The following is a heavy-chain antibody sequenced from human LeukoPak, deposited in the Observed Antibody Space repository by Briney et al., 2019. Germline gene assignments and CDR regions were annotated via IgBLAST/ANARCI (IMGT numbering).Heavy chain of an antibody. CDR3: AKNRGSSSSGAFDI. CDR1: GFTFDDYA. J-gene: IGHJ3*02. D-gene: IGHD6-6*01. V-gene: IGHV3-9*01. CDR2: ISWNSGSI. Sequence: GGSLRLSCAASGFTFDDYAMHWVRQAPGKGLEWVSGISWNSGSIGYADSVKGRFTISRDNAKNSLYLQMNSLRAEDTAVYYCAKNRGSSSSGAFDIWGQGTVVTVSS.